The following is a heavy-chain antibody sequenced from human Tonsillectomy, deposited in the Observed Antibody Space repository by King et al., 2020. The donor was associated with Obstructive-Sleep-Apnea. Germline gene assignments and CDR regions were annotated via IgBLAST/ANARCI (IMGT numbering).Heavy chain of an antibody. D-gene: IGHD6-19*01. Sequence: LQLQESGPGLVKPSETLSLTCTVSGDSISSSSNSWGWIRQPPGKGLEWIGNIYYSGSTYYSPSLKSRVTISVDTSKNQFSLKLTSVTAADTAVYHCARDRGGSSGWYIDYWGQGTLVTVSS. CDR3: ARDRGGSSGWYIDY. J-gene: IGHJ4*02. CDR2: IYYSGST. CDR1: GDSISSSSNS. V-gene: IGHV4-39*07.